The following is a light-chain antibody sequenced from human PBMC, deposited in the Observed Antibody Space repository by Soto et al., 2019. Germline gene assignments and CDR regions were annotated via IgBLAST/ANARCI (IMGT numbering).Light chain of an antibody. J-gene: IGLJ3*02. CDR3: CSYATGGTLV. V-gene: IGLV2-23*02. CDR2: EVA. Sequence: QSVLTQPASGSGVPGQSITIPYNGSSTDIESYNFVSWYQIHPGKAPKLIIFEVANRPSDVSLRFSGSKSGNTASLTISSLQAEDEADYHCCSYATGGTLVFGGGTKVTVL. CDR1: STDIESYNF.